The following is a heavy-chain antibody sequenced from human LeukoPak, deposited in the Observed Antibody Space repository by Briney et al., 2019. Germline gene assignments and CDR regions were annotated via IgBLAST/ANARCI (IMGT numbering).Heavy chain of an antibody. CDR2: IKQDGSEK. CDR3: ARLPLRYFDWSPYYFDY. J-gene: IGHJ4*02. V-gene: IGHV3-7*01. Sequence: PGGSLRLSCAASGFTFSSYWMSWVRQAPGKGLEWVANIKQDGSEKYYVDSVKGRFTISRDNAKNSLYLQMSSLRAEDTAVYYCARLPLRYFDWSPYYFDYWGQGTLVTVSS. D-gene: IGHD3-9*01. CDR1: GFTFSSYW.